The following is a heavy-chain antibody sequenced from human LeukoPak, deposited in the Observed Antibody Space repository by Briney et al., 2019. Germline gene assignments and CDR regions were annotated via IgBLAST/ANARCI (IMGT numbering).Heavy chain of an antibody. CDR1: GFTFSSYA. V-gene: IGHV3-23*01. Sequence: GGSLRLSCAASGFTFSSYAMSWVRQAPGKGLEWVSAISGSGGSTYYADSVKGRFTISRDNSKNTLYLQMNSLRAEDTAIYYCAKGFGPDEYSFDYWGQGTLVTVSS. CDR3: AKGFGPDEYSFDY. J-gene: IGHJ4*02. CDR2: ISGSGGST. D-gene: IGHD1-14*01.